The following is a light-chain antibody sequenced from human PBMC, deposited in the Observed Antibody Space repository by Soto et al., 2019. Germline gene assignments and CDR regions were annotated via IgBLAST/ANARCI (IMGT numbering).Light chain of an antibody. CDR1: SSNIGAGYD. CDR2: GNS. J-gene: IGLJ2*01. CDR3: QSYDSSLSGVV. V-gene: IGLV1-40*01. Sequence: QLVLTQPPSVSGAPGQRVTISCTGSSSNIGAGYDVHWYQQLPGTAPKLLIYGNSTRPSGVPDRFSGSKSGTSASLAITGLQAEDEAYYYCQSYDSSLSGVVFGGGTKLTVL.